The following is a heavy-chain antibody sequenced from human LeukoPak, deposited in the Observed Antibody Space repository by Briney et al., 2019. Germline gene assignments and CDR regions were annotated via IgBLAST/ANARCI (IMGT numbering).Heavy chain of an antibody. CDR3: ARDPGHYYDSRGLYYGMDV. Sequence: GGSLRLSCAASGFTVSSNYMSWVRQAPGKGLEWVSVIYSGGSTYYADSVKGRFTISRDNSKNTLYLQMNSLRAEDTAVYYCARDPGHYYDSRGLYYGMDVWGQGTTVTVSS. D-gene: IGHD3-22*01. V-gene: IGHV3-53*01. CDR2: IYSGGST. CDR1: GFTVSSNY. J-gene: IGHJ6*02.